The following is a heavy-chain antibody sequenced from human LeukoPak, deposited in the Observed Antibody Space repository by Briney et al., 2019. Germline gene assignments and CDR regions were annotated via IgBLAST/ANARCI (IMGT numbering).Heavy chain of an antibody. CDR1: GFTFSNYN. D-gene: IGHD4-17*01. V-gene: IGHV3-21*01. CDR3: ARDRWTTVTAVFDY. CDR2: ISSSSSYI. Sequence: GGSLRLSCAASGFTFSNYNMNWVRQAPGKGLEWVSSISSSSSYIYYADSVKGRFTISRDNAKNSLYLQMNSLRAEDTAVYYCARDRWTTVTAVFDYWGQGTLVTVSS. J-gene: IGHJ4*02.